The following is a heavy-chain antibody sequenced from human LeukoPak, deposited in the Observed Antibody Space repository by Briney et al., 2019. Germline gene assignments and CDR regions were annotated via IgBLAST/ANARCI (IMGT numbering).Heavy chain of an antibody. D-gene: IGHD3-22*01. J-gene: IGHJ4*02. V-gene: IGHV1-8*03. CDR3: ARGPYYYDSSGYYFLDY. CDR2: MNPNSGNT. Sequence: ASVKVSCRASGYTFTSYDINWVRQATGQGLEWMGWMNPNSGNTGYAQKFQGRVTITRNTSISTAYMELSSLRSEDTAVYYCARGPYYYDSSGYYFLDYWGQGTLVTVSS. CDR1: GYTFTSYD.